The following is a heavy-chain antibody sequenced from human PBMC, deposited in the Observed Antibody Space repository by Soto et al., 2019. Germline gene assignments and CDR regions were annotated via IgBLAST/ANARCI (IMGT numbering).Heavy chain of an antibody. J-gene: IGHJ4*02. D-gene: IGHD1-26*01. CDR3: AKDLGAPRRGGDY. CDR2: ISGSGGST. Sequence: EVQLLESGGGLVQPGGSLRLSCAASGFTFSSYAMSWVRQAPGKGLEWVSAISGSGGSTYYADSVKGRFTISRDNSKNTLYLQMNSLRAEDSAVYYCAKDLGAPRRGGDYWGQGTLVTVSS. CDR1: GFTFSSYA. V-gene: IGHV3-23*01.